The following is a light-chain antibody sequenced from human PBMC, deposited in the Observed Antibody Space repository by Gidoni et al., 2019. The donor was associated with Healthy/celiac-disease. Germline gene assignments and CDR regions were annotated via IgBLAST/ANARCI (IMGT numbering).Light chain of an antibody. Sequence: IQMTQSPSSLSASVGDRVTITCRASQSVSSKLNWYQQKPGKAPKRLINAASSLQRGGPSKISGGRAWTEFTLTISRLQPEEVATYYYRQSYSTSLTFGQXTKVEIK. V-gene: IGKV1-39*01. CDR1: QSVSSK. CDR2: AAS. J-gene: IGKJ1*01. CDR3: RQSYSTSLT.